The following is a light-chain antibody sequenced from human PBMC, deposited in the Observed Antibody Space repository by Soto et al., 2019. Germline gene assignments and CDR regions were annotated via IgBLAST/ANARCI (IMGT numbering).Light chain of an antibody. Sequence: DIQMTQAPSSLSASVGDRVTITCLASQSIGSYVNWYQQKQGKPPKLLIYAASIFLSVVPARFTGSGYGTDFTLTISSLQPEDFPTYYCQQSYVIPRAFGQGTKVEVK. CDR2: AAS. J-gene: IGKJ1*01. CDR3: QQSYVIPRA. V-gene: IGKV1-39*01. CDR1: QSIGSY.